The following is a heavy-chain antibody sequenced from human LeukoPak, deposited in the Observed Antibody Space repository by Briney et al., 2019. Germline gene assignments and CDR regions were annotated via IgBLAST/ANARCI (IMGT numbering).Heavy chain of an antibody. Sequence: GASVKVSCKASGGTFSSYAISWVRQAPGQGLEWMGGIIPIFDTANYAQKFQGRVTITADKSTSTAYMELSSLRSEDTAVYYCARDRIFRVVTTGFWVSDFDYWGQGTLVTVSS. V-gene: IGHV1-69*06. CDR3: ARDRIFRVVTTGFWVSDFDY. D-gene: IGHD2-21*02. CDR1: GGTFSSYA. J-gene: IGHJ4*02. CDR2: IIPIFDTA.